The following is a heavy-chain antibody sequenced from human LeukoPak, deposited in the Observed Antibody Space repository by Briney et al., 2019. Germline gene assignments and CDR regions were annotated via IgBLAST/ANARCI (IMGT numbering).Heavy chain of an antibody. CDR2: IYPGDSDT. CDR3: VRQVAGAAGGIDF. J-gene: IGHJ4*02. Sequence: GESLKISCKGSGYSFSTYWLGWVRQMPGKGLEWMGIIYPGDSDTRYSPSFQGQVTISADKSISTAYLQWSSLKASDTAMYYCVRQVAGAAGGIDFWGQGTLVTVSS. D-gene: IGHD6-19*01. CDR1: GYSFSTYW. V-gene: IGHV5-51*01.